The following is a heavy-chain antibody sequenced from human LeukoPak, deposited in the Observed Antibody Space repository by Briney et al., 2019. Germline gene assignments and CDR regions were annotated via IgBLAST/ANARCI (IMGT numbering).Heavy chain of an antibody. V-gene: IGHV3-21*01. J-gene: IGHJ4*02. CDR1: GFTFSSYS. CDR2: ISSSSGYI. CDR3: ARDYKYAFDN. Sequence: GGSLRLSCAASGFTFSSYSMNWVRQAPGKGLEWVSSISSSSGYIYYADSVKGRFTISGDKAKNSLYLQMNSLRVEDTAVYYCARDYKYAFDNWGQGTLVTVSS. D-gene: IGHD5-24*01.